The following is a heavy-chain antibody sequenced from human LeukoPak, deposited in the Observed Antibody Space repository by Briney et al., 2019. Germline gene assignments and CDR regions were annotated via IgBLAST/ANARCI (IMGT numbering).Heavy chain of an antibody. CDR1: GFTFSSYS. CDR3: ARDRTVTLSPYYFDY. J-gene: IGHJ4*02. CDR2: ISSTSTYI. V-gene: IGHV3-21*01. D-gene: IGHD4-11*01. Sequence: GGSLRLSCAASGFTFSSYSMNWARQAPGKGLEWVSSISSTSTYIYYADSVKGRFTISRDNAKNSLYLQMNSLRAEDTAVYYCARDRTVTLSPYYFDYWGQGTLVAVSS.